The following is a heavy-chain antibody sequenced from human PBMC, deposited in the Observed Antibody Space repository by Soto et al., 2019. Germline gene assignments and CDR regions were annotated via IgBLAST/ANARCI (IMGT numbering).Heavy chain of an antibody. V-gene: IGHV3-30*18. J-gene: IGHJ5*02. CDR1: GFTFSTHG. D-gene: IGHD3-3*01. CDR2: ISHDGSKK. CDR3: AKDKGPYYDFWSGQRWFDP. Sequence: QVQLVESGGGVVHPGTSLRLSCAASGFTFSTHGMHWVRQAPGKGPEWVAVISHDGSKKYYVESVEVRFTISRENSKNIVHLQMNNVRAEDTAVYYCAKDKGPYYDFWSGQRWFDPWGQGTLVTVSS.